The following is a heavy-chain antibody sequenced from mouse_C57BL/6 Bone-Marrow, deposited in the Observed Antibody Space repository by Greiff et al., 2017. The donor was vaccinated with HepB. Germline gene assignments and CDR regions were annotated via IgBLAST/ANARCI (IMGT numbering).Heavy chain of an antibody. CDR3: ARRGYYYGSSYRFAY. V-gene: IGHV1-81*01. CDR1: GYTFTSYG. D-gene: IGHD1-1*01. Sequence: VQRVESGAELARPGASVKLSCKASGYTFTSYGISWVKQRTGQGLEWIGEIYPRSGNTYYNEKFKGKATLTADKSSSTAYMELRSLTSEDSAVYFCARRGYYYGSSYRFAYWGQGTLVTVSA. J-gene: IGHJ3*01. CDR2: IYPRSGNT.